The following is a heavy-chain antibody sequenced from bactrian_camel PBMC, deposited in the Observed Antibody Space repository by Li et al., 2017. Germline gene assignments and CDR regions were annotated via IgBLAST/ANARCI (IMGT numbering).Heavy chain of an antibody. J-gene: IGHJ4*01. CDR1: GFVFSTYG. V-gene: IGHV3S40*01. CDR2: ISKTGAT. D-gene: IGHD4*01. Sequence: DVQLVESGGGLVQPGESLRLSCAGSGFVFSTYGMSWVRQAPGKGLEWVSGISKTGATYYADSVKGRFSISQDNAKHTLYLQMNDLRPEDTGMYYCASDPFPHPVIRLREADFTDWGRGTQVTVS. CDR3: ASDPFPHPVIRLREADFTD.